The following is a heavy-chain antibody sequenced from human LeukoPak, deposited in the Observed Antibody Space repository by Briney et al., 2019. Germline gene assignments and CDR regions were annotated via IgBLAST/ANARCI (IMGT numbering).Heavy chain of an antibody. J-gene: IGHJ4*02. CDR1: GFTFSSYA. CDR3: AKVTLWFGVLSAYYFDY. V-gene: IGHV3-23*01. D-gene: IGHD3-10*01. Sequence: HAGGSLRLSCAASGFTFSSYAMSWVRQAPGKGLEWVSSISNSAGSTYYADSVKGRFTISRDKSKNTLYLQMNSLRAEDTAVYYCAKVTLWFGVLSAYYFDYWGQGTLVTVSS. CDR2: ISNSAGST.